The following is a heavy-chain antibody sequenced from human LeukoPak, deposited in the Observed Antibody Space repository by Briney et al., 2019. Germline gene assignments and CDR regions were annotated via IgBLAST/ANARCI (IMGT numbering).Heavy chain of an antibody. CDR3: AKGGPTGSNYFDF. CDR1: GFTFSSYW. Sequence: GGSLRLSCAASGFTFSSYWMSWVRQAPGKGLEWVSVISGSGYYSYYADSVKGRFTVSRVNSKTTLYLQMNSLRADDTAVYYCAKGGPTGSNYFDFWGQGTLVTVSS. V-gene: IGHV3-23*01. D-gene: IGHD1-26*01. J-gene: IGHJ4*02. CDR2: ISGSGYYS.